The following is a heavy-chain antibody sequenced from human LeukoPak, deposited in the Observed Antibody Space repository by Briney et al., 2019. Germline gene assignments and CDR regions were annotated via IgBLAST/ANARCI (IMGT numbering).Heavy chain of an antibody. CDR1: GGSISSSNSY. V-gene: IGHV4-39*01. D-gene: IGHD3-22*01. Sequence: SETLSLTCTVSGGSISSSNSYWGWIRQPPGKGLEWIGNIYYSGNTYYNPSLKSRVTISVDTSKNQFSLKLSSVTAADTAVYYCARYGDSSGRRAFDIWGQGTMVTVSS. J-gene: IGHJ3*02. CDR3: ARYGDSSGRRAFDI. CDR2: IYYSGNT.